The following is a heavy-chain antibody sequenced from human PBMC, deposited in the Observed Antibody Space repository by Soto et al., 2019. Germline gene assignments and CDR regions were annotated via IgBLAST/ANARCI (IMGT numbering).Heavy chain of an antibody. D-gene: IGHD6-13*01. V-gene: IGHV1-18*01. Sequence: ASVKVSCKASGYNFTSYGISWVRQAPGQGXEWMGWISPHNDRTKYARRFQDRVTMTTETSTSTVYMALGSLRSDDTAVYYCARDLYYSRSRYFDHDAFDIWGQGTVVTVSS. CDR3: ARDLYYSRSRYFDHDAFDI. J-gene: IGHJ3*02. CDR2: ISPHNDRT. CDR1: GYNFTSYG.